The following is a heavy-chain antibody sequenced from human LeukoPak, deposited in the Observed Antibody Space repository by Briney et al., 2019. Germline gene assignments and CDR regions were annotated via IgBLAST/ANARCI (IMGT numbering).Heavy chain of an antibody. J-gene: IGHJ4*02. V-gene: IGHV3-48*04. CDR1: GFTFTTYW. CDR2: ISSSGSTI. Sequence: GGSLRLSCAASGFTFTTYWMSWVRQAPGKGLEWVSYISSSGSTIYYADSVKGRFTISRDNAKNSLYLQMNSLRAEDTAAYYCAREGYSSSWGYFDYWGQGTLVTVSS. CDR3: AREGYSSSWGYFDY. D-gene: IGHD6-13*01.